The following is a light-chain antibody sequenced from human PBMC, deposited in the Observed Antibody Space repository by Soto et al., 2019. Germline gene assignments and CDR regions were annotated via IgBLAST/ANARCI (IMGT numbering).Light chain of an antibody. CDR2: EAS. V-gene: IGKV1-27*01. CDR3: QKYNRTPRT. CDR1: QDISDH. Sequence: DFQMTQSPSSLSASVGDRVPITCRASQDISDHLAWYQHKPGKVPKLLIYEASTLQSGVPSRFSGGGFGTDFTLTISSLQPEDVATYYCQKYNRTPRTFGQGTKVELK. J-gene: IGKJ1*01.